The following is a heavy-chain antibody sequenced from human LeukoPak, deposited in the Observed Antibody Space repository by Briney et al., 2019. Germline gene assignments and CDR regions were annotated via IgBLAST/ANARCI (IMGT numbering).Heavy chain of an antibody. D-gene: IGHD5-18*01. CDR2: INPSGGST. V-gene: IGHV1-46*01. Sequence: GASVKVSCKASGGTFSSYAISWVRQAPGQGLEWMGIINPSGGSTSYAQKFQGRVTMTRDTSTSTVYMELSSLRSEDTAVYYCARGRQLWSVGNWFDPWGQGTLVTVSS. CDR1: GGTFSSYA. J-gene: IGHJ5*02. CDR3: ARGRQLWSVGNWFDP.